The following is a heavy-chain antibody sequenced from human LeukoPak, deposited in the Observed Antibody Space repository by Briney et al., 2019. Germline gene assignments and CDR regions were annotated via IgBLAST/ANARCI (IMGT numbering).Heavy chain of an antibody. CDR2: SIPIFGSA. J-gene: IGHJ5*02. V-gene: IGHV1-69*13. D-gene: IGHD3-9*01. Sequence: SVKVSCKASGGNFSSFDINWVRQAPGLGLEWVGGSIPIFGSANNTQKFQGRVTITADECTRTVYMELSSLRSEDTAVYYCVRVPDYEILTGYYGWFDPWGQGTLVTVSS. CDR3: VRVPDYEILTGYYGWFDP. CDR1: GGNFSSFD.